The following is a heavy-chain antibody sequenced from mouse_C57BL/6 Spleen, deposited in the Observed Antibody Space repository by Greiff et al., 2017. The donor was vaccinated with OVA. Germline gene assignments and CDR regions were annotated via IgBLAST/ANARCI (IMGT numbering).Heavy chain of an antibody. V-gene: IGHV5-9-1*02. J-gene: IGHJ3*01. CDR1: GFTFSSSA. CDR2: ISSGGDYI. Sequence: EVHLVESGEGLVKPGGSLKLSCAASGFTFSSSAMSWVRQTPETRLEWVAYISSGGDYIYYADTVKGRFTISRDNARNTLYLQMSSLKSEDTAMYYCTRDRYDYSAWFAYWGQGTLVTVSA. D-gene: IGHD2-4*01. CDR3: TRDRYDYSAWFAY.